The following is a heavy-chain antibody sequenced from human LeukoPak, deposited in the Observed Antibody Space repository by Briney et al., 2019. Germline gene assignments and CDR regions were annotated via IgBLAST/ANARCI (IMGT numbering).Heavy chain of an antibody. CDR1: GFSLHTGGVG. Sequence: ESGPTLVNPTQTLTLTCTFSGFSLHTGGVGVGWIRQPPGKALEWLALIYWNDDKRYSPSLKSRVTITKDTSKNQEGLTMTNMDPVDTATYYCAQRTIFGVADLWGQGTLVTVSS. V-gene: IGHV2-5*01. D-gene: IGHD3-3*01. CDR2: IYWNDDK. CDR3: AQRTIFGVADL. J-gene: IGHJ5*02.